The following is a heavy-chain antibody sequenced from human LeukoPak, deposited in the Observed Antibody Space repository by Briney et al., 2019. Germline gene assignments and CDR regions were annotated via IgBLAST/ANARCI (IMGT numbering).Heavy chain of an antibody. J-gene: IGHJ5*02. D-gene: IGHD2-2*01. V-gene: IGHV4-59*12. CDR1: GRSISSYY. Sequence: SETLSLTCTVSGRSISSYYWSWIRQPPGKGLEWIGYIYYSGSTNYNPSLKSRVTISVDTSKNQFSLKLSSVTAADTAMYYCARGIGYCSSTSCENWFDPWGQGTLVTVSS. CDR2: IYYSGST. CDR3: ARGIGYCSSTSCENWFDP.